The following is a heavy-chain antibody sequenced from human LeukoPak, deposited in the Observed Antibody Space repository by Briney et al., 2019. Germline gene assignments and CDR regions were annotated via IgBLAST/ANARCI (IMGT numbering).Heavy chain of an antibody. CDR2: IYYSGST. D-gene: IGHD4-17*01. CDR3: ARCGKDGDYVQN. Sequence: SETLSLTCTVSGGSISSGSYYWSWIRQHPGRGLEWIGYIYYSGSTYYNPSLKSRVTISVDTSKNQFSLKLSSVTAADTAVYYCARCGKDGDYVQNWGQGTLVTVSS. J-gene: IGHJ4*02. CDR1: GGSISSGSYY. V-gene: IGHV4-31*03.